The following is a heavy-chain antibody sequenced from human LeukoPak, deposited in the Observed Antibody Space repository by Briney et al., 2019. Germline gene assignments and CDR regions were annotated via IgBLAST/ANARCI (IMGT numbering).Heavy chain of an antibody. CDR3: ARGGNYGDYDGYFDY. V-gene: IGHV4-59*08. CDR2: IYYSGST. Sequence: SETLSLTCTVSGGSISSYYWSWIRQPPGKGLEWIGYIYYSGSTNYNPSLRSRVTISVDTSKNQFSLKLSSVTAADTAVYYCARGGNYGDYDGYFDYWGQGTLVTVPS. D-gene: IGHD4-17*01. J-gene: IGHJ4*02. CDR1: GGSISSYY.